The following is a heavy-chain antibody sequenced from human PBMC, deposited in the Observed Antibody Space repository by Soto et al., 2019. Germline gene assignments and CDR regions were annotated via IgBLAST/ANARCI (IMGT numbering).Heavy chain of an antibody. CDR2: ISSSSSYI. CDR1: GFTFSSYS. Sequence: GGSLRLSCAASGFTFSSYSMNWVRQAPGKGLEWVSSISSSSSYIYYADSVKGRFTISRDNAKNSLYLQMNSLRAEDTAVYYGARPVRAQDSSGYYSLWGQGTLVTVSS. D-gene: IGHD3-22*01. V-gene: IGHV3-21*01. J-gene: IGHJ1*01. CDR3: ARPVRAQDSSGYYSL.